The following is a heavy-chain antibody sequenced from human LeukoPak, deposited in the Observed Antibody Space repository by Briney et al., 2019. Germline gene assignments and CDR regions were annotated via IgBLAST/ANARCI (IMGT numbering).Heavy chain of an antibody. CDR2: IYSRGGT. V-gene: IGHV3-53*01. D-gene: IGHD6-13*01. CDR1: RFQFSSYA. Sequence: GGSLRLSCVASRFQFSSYAMSWVRQAPGKGLEWVSLIYSRGGTSYADSVKGRFTISRDSSKNALFLQMNSLRVEDTAVYYCARDPPGIAASGTYYWGQGTLVTVSS. J-gene: IGHJ4*02. CDR3: ARDPPGIAASGTYY.